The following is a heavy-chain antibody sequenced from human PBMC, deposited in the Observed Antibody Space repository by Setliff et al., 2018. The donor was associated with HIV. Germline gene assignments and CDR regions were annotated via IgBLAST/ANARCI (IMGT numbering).Heavy chain of an antibody. V-gene: IGHV3-30*18. Sequence: PGGSLRLSCEASEFTFNSYGMHWVRQAPGKGLEWVAVISHDGSNKYYADSVKGRFTISRDNSKNTLYLQMNSLRAEDTAVYYCAKDYYDFVWGSSLAYWGQGTLVTVSS. D-gene: IGHD3-16*01. J-gene: IGHJ4*02. CDR2: ISHDGSNK. CDR3: AKDYYDFVWGSSLAY. CDR1: EFTFNSYG.